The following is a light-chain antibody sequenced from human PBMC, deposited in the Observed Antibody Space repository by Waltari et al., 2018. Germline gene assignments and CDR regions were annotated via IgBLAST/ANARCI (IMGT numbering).Light chain of an antibody. CDR3: ASFVGTNNFRV. J-gene: IGLJ2*01. CDR2: EVT. Sequence: QSAMTQPPSASGSPGQSVTLSCTGTSSDIGSYNFVPRYQHHPGKAPKLSIYEVTQRPSGVPDRFSGSKSGNTASLTVSGLQAEDEADYYCASFVGTNNFRVFGGGTRVTVL. CDR1: SSDIGSYNF. V-gene: IGLV2-8*01.